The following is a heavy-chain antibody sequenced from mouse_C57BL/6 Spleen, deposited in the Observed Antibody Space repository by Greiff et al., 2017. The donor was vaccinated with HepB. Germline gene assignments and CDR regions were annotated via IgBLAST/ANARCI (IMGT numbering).Heavy chain of an antibody. CDR1: GFTFSSYA. CDR2: ISDGGSYT. CDR3: ARANWDSYFDY. D-gene: IGHD4-1*01. J-gene: IGHJ2*01. V-gene: IGHV5-4*01. Sequence: EVHLVESGGGLVKPGGSLKLSCAASGFTFSSYAMSWVRQTPEKRLEWVATISDGGSYTYYPDNVKGRFTISRDNAKNNLYLQMSHLKSEDTAMYYCARANWDSYFDYWGQGTTLTVSS.